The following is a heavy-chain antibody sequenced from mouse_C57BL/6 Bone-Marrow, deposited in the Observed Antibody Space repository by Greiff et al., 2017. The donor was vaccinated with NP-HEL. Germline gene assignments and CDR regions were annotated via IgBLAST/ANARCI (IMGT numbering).Heavy chain of an antibody. CDR3: ARREIYYDYDWFAY. J-gene: IGHJ3*01. CDR1: GYTFTSYW. CDR2: IYPGSGST. V-gene: IGHV1-55*01. Sequence: QVQLQQPGAELVKPGASVKMSCKASGYTFTSYWITWVKQRPGQGLEWIGDIYPGSGSTNYNEKLKSKATLTVDTSSSTAYMQLSSLTSEDSAVYYCARREIYYDYDWFAYWGQGTLVTVSA. D-gene: IGHD2-4*01.